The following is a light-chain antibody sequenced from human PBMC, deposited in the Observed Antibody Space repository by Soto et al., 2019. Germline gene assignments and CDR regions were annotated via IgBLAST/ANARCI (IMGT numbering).Light chain of an antibody. CDR3: HQYGNSPLT. J-gene: IGKJ3*01. CDR1: QNVYSNF. CDR2: GTS. Sequence: ETVLTQSPGTLSLSPGDRATLSCRASQNVYSNFVGWYQQRPGQAPRLLIYGTSTRATDIPDRFSGSGSGTDFTLTISRLEPDDFAVYFCHQYGNSPLTFGPGTKVDL. V-gene: IGKV3-20*01.